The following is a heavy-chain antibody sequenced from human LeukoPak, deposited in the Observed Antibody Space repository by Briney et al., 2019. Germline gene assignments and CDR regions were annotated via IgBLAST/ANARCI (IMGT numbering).Heavy chain of an antibody. Sequence: GGSLRLSCAASGFTFSSYAMRWVRQAAGNWLEWVSSIIGSGGSTSYAGSVKGRFTISRDNSKNTLYLQMNSLRVEDTAVYYCAKGYYGSTGYPLRPSFDYWGQGTLVTVSS. J-gene: IGHJ4*02. CDR2: IIGSGGST. V-gene: IGHV3-23*01. D-gene: IGHD3-22*01. CDR1: GFTFSSYA. CDR3: AKGYYGSTGYPLRPSFDY.